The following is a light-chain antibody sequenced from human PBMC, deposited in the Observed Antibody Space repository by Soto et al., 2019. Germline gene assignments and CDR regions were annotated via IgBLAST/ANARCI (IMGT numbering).Light chain of an antibody. J-gene: IGKJ5*01. CDR3: PQYEKLPT. CDR1: QNINNY. Sequence: DIQMTQSPSSLSASVGDRVTITCQASQNINNYLNWYQQKPGKAPKLLIYDASQLEAEVHPRFRRTGYRKDFTFTISRLKPEDIATYYCPQYEKLPTVGQGTRLESK. CDR2: DAS. V-gene: IGKV1-33*01.